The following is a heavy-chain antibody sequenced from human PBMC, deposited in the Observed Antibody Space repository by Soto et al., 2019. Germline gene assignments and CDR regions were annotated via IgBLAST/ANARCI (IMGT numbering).Heavy chain of an antibody. Sequence: KPSETLSLTCTVSGGSISSYYWSWIRQPPGKGLEWIGYIYYSGSTNYNPSLKSRVTISVDTSKNQFSLKLSSVTAADTAVYYCARQGPYYDILTGYTTYYYYYMDVWGKGTTVTVSS. CDR1: GGSISSYY. CDR2: IYYSGST. D-gene: IGHD3-9*01. V-gene: IGHV4-59*08. J-gene: IGHJ6*03. CDR3: ARQGPYYDILTGYTTYYYYYMDV.